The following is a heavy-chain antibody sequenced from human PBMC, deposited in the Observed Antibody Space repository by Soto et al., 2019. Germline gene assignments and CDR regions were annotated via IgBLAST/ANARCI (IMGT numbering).Heavy chain of an antibody. D-gene: IGHD4-17*01. CDR2: VYYSGST. V-gene: IGHV4-61*01. CDR1: GGSVSSGSFY. J-gene: IGHJ6*02. Sequence: QVQLQESGPGLVKPSETLSLTCTVSGGSVSSGSFYWSWIRQPPGRGLEWLGYVYYSGSTNNNPSLKSRVTISLDTSRNQFSLKLNSVTAADTAVYYCARGSDGDGVGYYYYAMDVWGQGTTVTVSS. CDR3: ARGSDGDGVGYYYYAMDV.